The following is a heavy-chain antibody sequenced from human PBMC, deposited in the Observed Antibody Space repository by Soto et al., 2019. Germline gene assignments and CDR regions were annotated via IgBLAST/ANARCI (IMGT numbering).Heavy chain of an antibody. V-gene: IGHV1-69*13. Sequence: SVKVSCKASGGTFSSYAISWVRQAPGQGLEWMGGTIPIFGTANYAQKFQGRVTITADESTSTAYMELSSLRSEDTAVYYCARVRFGGYCSGGSCESPFDYWGQGTLVTVSS. D-gene: IGHD2-15*01. CDR3: ARVRFGGYCSGGSCESPFDY. J-gene: IGHJ4*02. CDR1: GGTFSSYA. CDR2: TIPIFGTA.